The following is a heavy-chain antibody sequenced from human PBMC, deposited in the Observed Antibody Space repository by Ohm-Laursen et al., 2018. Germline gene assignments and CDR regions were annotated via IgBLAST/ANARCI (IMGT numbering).Heavy chain of an antibody. CDR3: ARALGGYPISYYYGMDV. CDR2: IYYSGST. CDR1: GGSISSYY. V-gene: IGHV4-59*01. J-gene: IGHJ6*02. Sequence: SETLSLTCLVSGGSISSYYWSWIRQPPGKGLEWIGYIYYSGSTNYNPSLKSRVTISVDTSKNQFSLKLSSVTAADTAVYYCARALGGYPISYYYGMDVWGQGTTVTVSS. D-gene: IGHD7-27*01.